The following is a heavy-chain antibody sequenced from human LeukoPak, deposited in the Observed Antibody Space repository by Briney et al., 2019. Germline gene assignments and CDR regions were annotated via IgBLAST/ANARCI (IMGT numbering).Heavy chain of an antibody. D-gene: IGHD6-13*01. CDR1: GFTFSSYA. V-gene: IGHV3-30-3*01. Sequence: GGSLRLSCAASGFTFSSYAMHWVRQAPGKGLEWVAVISYDGSNKYYADSVKGRFTISRDNSKNTLYLQMNSLRAEDTAVYYCATGTGIAAAGTLWGAFDIWGQGIMVTVSS. CDR2: ISYDGSNK. CDR3: ATGTGIAAAGTLWGAFDI. J-gene: IGHJ3*02.